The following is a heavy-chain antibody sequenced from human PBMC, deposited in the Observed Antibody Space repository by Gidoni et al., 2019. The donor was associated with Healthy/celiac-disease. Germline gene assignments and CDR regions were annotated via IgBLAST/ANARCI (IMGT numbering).Heavy chain of an antibody. CDR2: IKQDGSEK. Sequence: EVQLVESGGGLVQPGGSLRLSCAAAGFNFSSSWRRWVRQAPGKGLEWVANIKQDGSEKYYVDSVKGRFTISRDNAKNSLYLQMNSLRAEDTAVYYCARPKDGGWFDPWGQGTLVTVSS. CDR3: ARPKDGGWFDP. J-gene: IGHJ5*02. CDR1: GFNFSSSW. D-gene: IGHD3-10*01. V-gene: IGHV3-7*01.